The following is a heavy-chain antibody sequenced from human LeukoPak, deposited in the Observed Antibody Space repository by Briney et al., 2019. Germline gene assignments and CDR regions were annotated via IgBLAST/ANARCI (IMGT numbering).Heavy chain of an antibody. CDR2: ISDSGGST. Sequence: PGGSLRLSCAASGFTFISYAMSWVRQAPGKGLEWVSTISDSGGSTYYADSVKGRFTISRDNSKNTLYLQMNSLRAGDTAVYYCAKLHLGYCSGGSCYLDYWGQGTLVTVSS. CDR1: GFTFISYA. CDR3: AKLHLGYCSGGSCYLDY. J-gene: IGHJ4*02. V-gene: IGHV3-23*01. D-gene: IGHD2-15*01.